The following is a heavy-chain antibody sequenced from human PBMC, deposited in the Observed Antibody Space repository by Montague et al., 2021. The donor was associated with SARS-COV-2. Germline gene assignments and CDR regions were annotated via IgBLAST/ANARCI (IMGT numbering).Heavy chain of an antibody. Sequence: SETLSLTCTVSGGSISSSSYYWGWIRQPPGKGLEWIVSIYYSGSTYYNPSLKSRVTISVDTSKNQFSLKLSSVTAADTAVYYCARREDYYGSGSYPNWGQGTLVTVSS. CDR2: IYYSGST. CDR3: ARREDYYGSGSYPN. J-gene: IGHJ4*02. V-gene: IGHV4-39*01. CDR1: GGSISSSSYY. D-gene: IGHD3-10*01.